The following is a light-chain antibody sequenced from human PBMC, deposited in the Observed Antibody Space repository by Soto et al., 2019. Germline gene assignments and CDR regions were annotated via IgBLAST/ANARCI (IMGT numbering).Light chain of an antibody. J-gene: IGKJ4*02. CDR2: DAS. CDR1: QGISSA. Sequence: AIPLTQSPSSLSASVGDRVTITCRASQGISSALAWYQQKPGKAPKLLIYDASSLESGVPSRFSGSGSGTDFTLAISCLQPEDFASYDCQQFNSYPLLFGGGTKVEIK. CDR3: QQFNSYPLL. V-gene: IGKV1-13*02.